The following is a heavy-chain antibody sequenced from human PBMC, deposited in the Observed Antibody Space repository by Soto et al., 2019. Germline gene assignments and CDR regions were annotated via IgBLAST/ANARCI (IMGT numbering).Heavy chain of an antibody. V-gene: IGHV3-23*01. Sequence: EVQLLESGGGSVQPGGSLRLSCAASGFTFSSYAMTWVRQAPGKGLEWVSTISGSGVSTYYADSVKGRFTIFRDNSQNTLYLQITSLSAEYTALYYCAKAGRAPDYYYVRAVWGQGTTVTVSS. CDR2: ISGSGVST. CDR1: GFTFSSYA. CDR3: AKAGRAPDYYYVRAV. D-gene: IGHD1-26*01. J-gene: IGHJ6*02.